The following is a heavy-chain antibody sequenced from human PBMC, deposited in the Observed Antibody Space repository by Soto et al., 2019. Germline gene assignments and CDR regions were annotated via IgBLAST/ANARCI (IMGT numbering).Heavy chain of an antibody. CDR1: GFTFSSYA. V-gene: IGHV3-30-3*01. D-gene: IGHD5-18*01. J-gene: IGHJ4*02. CDR3: ARDRGGGYSYGSTNEYFDY. Sequence: GGSLRLSCAASGFTFSSYAMHWVRQAPGKGLEWVAVISYDGSNKYYADSVKGRFTISRDNSKNTLYLQMNSLRAEDTAVYYCARDRGGGYSYGSTNEYFDYWGQGTLVTVSS. CDR2: ISYDGSNK.